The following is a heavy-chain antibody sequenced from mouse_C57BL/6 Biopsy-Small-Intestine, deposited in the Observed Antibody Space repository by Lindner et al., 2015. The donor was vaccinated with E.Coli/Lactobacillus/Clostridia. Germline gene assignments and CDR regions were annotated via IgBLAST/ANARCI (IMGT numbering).Heavy chain of an antibody. CDR1: GYAFSSSW. CDR3: ARSPHYYGSSYGLWYFDV. Sequence: VQLQESGPELVKPGASVKISCKASGYAFSSSWMNWVKQRPGKGLEWIGRIYPGDGDTNYNGKFKGKATLTADKSSSTAYMQLSSLTSEDSAVYFCARSPHYYGSSYGLWYFDVWGTGTTVTVSS. J-gene: IGHJ1*03. D-gene: IGHD1-1*01. CDR2: IYPGDGDT. V-gene: IGHV1-82*01.